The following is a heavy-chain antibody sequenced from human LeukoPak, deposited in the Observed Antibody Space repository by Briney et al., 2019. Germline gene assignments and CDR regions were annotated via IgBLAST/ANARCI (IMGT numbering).Heavy chain of an antibody. CDR1: GFTFSTRS. D-gene: IGHD2-2*01. J-gene: IGHJ6*02. Sequence: GGSLRLSCAASGFTFSTRSMNWVRQAPGKGLEWVSYISSSSDIIHYADSVKGRFTISRDNAKNSLYLQMNSLRAEDTAVYYCAKGRGEGYCSSTSCPAQNRPYYYYYGMDVWGQGTTVTVSS. V-gene: IGHV3-48*04. CDR3: AKGRGEGYCSSTSCPAQNRPYYYYYGMDV. CDR2: ISSSSDII.